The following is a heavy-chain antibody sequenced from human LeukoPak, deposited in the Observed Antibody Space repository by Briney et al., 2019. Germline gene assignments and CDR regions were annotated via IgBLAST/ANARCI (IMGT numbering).Heavy chain of an antibody. Sequence: GSSVKVSCKASGGTFSSYAISWVRQAPGQGLEWMGWISVYNGNTNYGQKFQGRLTMTTDTSTSTAYMELRSLRSDDTAVYYCARATVPGYGSSYNYYFYMDVWGKGTTVTVSS. D-gene: IGHD2-2*01. CDR3: ARATVPGYGSSYNYYFYMDV. V-gene: IGHV1-18*01. J-gene: IGHJ6*03. CDR2: ISVYNGNT. CDR1: GGTFSSYA.